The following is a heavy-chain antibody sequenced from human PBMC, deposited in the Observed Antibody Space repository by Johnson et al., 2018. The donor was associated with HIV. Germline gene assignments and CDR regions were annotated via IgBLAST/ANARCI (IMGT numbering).Heavy chain of an antibody. J-gene: IGHJ3*02. CDR1: GFSLRDFA. D-gene: IGHD2-21*01. CDR3: AKVSVVTPYDPFDI. V-gene: IGHV3-30*02. CDR2: IRADGRER. Sequence: QVQLVESGGGVVQPGGSLRLSCGPSGFSLRDFAMHWVRQAPGKGLEWVALIRADGRERYYAASVKGRFTISRDNYRNMIYLQMNSLRVDDTAVYHCAKVSVVTPYDPFDIWGQGTMVTVSS.